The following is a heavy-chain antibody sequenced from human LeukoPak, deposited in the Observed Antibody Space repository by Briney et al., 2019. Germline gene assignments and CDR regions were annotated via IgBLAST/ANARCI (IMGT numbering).Heavy chain of an antibody. J-gene: IGHJ4*02. D-gene: IGHD3-9*01. Sequence: AAVKVSCKASGYRFTSYGISWVRQAPGQGLEWMGWISAYNGNTNYAQKLQGRVTMTTDTSTSTAYMELRSLRSDDTAVYYCARGGDGDILTGLVFDYWGQGTLVTVSS. V-gene: IGHV1-18*01. CDR1: GYRFTSYG. CDR3: ARGGDGDILTGLVFDY. CDR2: ISAYNGNT.